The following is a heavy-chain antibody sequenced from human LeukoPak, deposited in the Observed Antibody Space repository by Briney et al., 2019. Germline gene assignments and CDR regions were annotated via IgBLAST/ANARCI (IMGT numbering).Heavy chain of an antibody. J-gene: IGHJ4*02. Sequence: GESLRLSYAASGFTFSSYSMNWVRQAPGKGLEWVSYISSSSSTIYYADSVKGRFTISRDNAKNSLYLQMNSLRAEDTAVYYCARDLWGYSYGPSFDYWGQGTLVTVSS. CDR2: ISSSSSTI. V-gene: IGHV3-48*04. D-gene: IGHD5-18*01. CDR1: GFTFSSYS. CDR3: ARDLWGYSYGPSFDY.